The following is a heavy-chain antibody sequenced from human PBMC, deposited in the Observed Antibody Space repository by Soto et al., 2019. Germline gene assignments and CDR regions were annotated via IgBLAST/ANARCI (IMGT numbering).Heavy chain of an antibody. CDR3: AKGPGVGVVAATHFGY. J-gene: IGHJ4*02. V-gene: IGHV3-30*18. D-gene: IGHD2-15*01. CDR2: ISYDGSNK. Sequence: QVQLVESGGGVVQPGRSLRLSCAASGFTFSSYGMHWVRQAPGKGLEWVAVISYDGSNKYYADSVKGRFTISRDNSKNTLYLQMNSLRAEDTAVYYCAKGPGVGVVAATHFGYWGQGTLVTVSS. CDR1: GFTFSSYG.